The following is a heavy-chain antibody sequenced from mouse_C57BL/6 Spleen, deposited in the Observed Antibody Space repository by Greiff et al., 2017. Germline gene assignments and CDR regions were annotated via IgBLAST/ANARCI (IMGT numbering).Heavy chain of an antibody. Sequence: QVQLQQPGAELVMPGASVKLSCTASGYTFTSYCMHWVKQRPGQGLEWIGEIDPSDSYTNYNQKFKGKSTLTVDKSSSTAYMQLSSLTSEDSAVYYCARSDDYYAMDYWGQGTSVTVSS. CDR2: IDPSDSYT. CDR1: GYTFTSYC. J-gene: IGHJ4*01. CDR3: ARSDDYYAMDY. V-gene: IGHV1-69*01.